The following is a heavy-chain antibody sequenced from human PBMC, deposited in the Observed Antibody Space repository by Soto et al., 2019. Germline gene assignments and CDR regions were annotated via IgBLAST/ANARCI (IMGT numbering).Heavy chain of an antibody. D-gene: IGHD3-16*02. V-gene: IGHV4-34*01. CDR3: ARGDYDYVWGSYRYTDYFDY. Sequence: SETLSLTCAVYGGSFSGYYWSWIRQPPGKGLEWIGEINHSGSTNYNPSLKSRVTISVDTSKNQFSLKLSSVTAADTAVYYCARGDYDYVWGSYRYTDYFDYWGQGTLVTVSS. CDR2: INHSGST. CDR1: GGSFSGYY. J-gene: IGHJ4*02.